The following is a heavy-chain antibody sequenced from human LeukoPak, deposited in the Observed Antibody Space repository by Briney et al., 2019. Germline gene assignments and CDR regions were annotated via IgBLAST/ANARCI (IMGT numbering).Heavy chain of an antibody. CDR3: ARDGYNNYYYYGMDV. J-gene: IGHJ6*02. D-gene: IGHD5-24*01. CDR2: IIPILGIA. Sequence: SVKVSCKASGGTFGSYAISWVRQAPGQGLEWMGRIIPILGIANYAQKFQGRVTITADKSTSTAYMELSSLRSEDTAVYYCARDGYNNYYYYGMDVWGQGTTVTVSS. CDR1: GGTFGSYA. V-gene: IGHV1-69*04.